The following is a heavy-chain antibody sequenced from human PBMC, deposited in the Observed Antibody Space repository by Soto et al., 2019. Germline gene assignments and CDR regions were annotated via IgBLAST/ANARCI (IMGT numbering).Heavy chain of an antibody. CDR1: GFTFSSYG. D-gene: IGHD2-21*02. J-gene: IGHJ6*02. CDR2: ISYDGSNK. CDR3: AKDWDIVVVTAIRYGMDV. V-gene: IGHV3-30*18. Sequence: QVQLVESGGGVVQPGRSLRLSCAASGFTFSSYGMHWVRQAPGKGLEWVAVISYDGSNKYYADSVKGRCTISRDNSKNTLYLQMNSQRAEDTSVYYCAKDWDIVVVTAIRYGMDVWGQGTTVTVSS.